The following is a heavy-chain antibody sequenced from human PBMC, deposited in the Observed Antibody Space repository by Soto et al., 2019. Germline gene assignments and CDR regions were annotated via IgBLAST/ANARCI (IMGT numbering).Heavy chain of an antibody. CDR1: GFTFSNAW. J-gene: IGHJ6*02. CDR2: IKSETGGGAT. Sequence: GGSLRLSCAASGFTFSNAWMNWVRQAPGKGLEWVGRIKSETGGGATDYAAPVKGRFTISRDDSKNTLYLQMNSLKTEDTAVYYCATGGWDDSSTTGMDVWGQGTTVTVSS. D-gene: IGHD3-22*01. V-gene: IGHV3-15*07. CDR3: ATGGWDDSSTTGMDV.